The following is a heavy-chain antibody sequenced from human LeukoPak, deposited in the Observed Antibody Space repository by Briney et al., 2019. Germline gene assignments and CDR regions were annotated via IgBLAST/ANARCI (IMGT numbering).Heavy chain of an antibody. CDR1: TSSFTNYW. J-gene: IGHJ4*02. CDR3: ARHVGYNYSWYDYIDY. D-gene: IGHD6-13*01. V-gene: IGHV5-51*01. Sequence: GESLKISCKGSTSSFTNYWIGWVRQMPGKGLEWMGIIYPGDSDIRYSPSFQGQVSISADKSISTAYLQWSSLKASDTAMYYCARHVGYNYSWYDYIDYWGQGTLVTVSS. CDR2: IYPGDSDI.